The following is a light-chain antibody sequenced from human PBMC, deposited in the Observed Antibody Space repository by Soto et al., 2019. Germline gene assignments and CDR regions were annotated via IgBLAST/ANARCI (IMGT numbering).Light chain of an antibody. CDR1: ISDIVSHNY. CDR3: ASYLTTSPLEV. V-gene: IGLV2-14*01. Sequence: QCLLTQAASVSGSPGESITVSCSGSISDIVSHNYVSWYRQYPGEAPRLLIYEVHYRPSGVSSRFSGSKSGNTASLTISGLQAADEADYYCASYLTTSPLEVFGTGTKVTVL. CDR2: EVH. J-gene: IGLJ1*01.